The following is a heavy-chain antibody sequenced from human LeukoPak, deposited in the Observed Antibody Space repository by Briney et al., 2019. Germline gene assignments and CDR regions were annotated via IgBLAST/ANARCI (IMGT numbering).Heavy chain of an antibody. CDR3: ARDGGGSDC. V-gene: IGHV4-39*07. D-gene: IGHD2-15*01. CDR1: GGSISSDYY. CDR2: IYYSGST. Sequence: SETLSLTCTVSGGSISSDYYWGWIRQPPGKGLEWIGSIYYSGSTSYNPSLKSRVTISVDKSNNQFSLKLSSVSAADTAVYYCARDGGGSDCWGQGTLVTVSS. J-gene: IGHJ4*02.